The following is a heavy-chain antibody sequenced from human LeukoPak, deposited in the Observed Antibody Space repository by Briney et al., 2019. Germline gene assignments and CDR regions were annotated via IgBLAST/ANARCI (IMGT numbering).Heavy chain of an antibody. D-gene: IGHD4-17*01. V-gene: IGHV4-39*07. CDR2: IYYSGST. Sequence: PSETLSLTCTVSGGSISSSSYYWGWIRQPPGKGLEWIGSIYYSGSTYYNPSLKSRVTISVDTSKNQFSLKLSSVTAADTAVYYCARDKGDYGEDYWGQGTLVTVSS. CDR1: GGSISSSSYY. CDR3: ARDKGDYGEDY. J-gene: IGHJ4*02.